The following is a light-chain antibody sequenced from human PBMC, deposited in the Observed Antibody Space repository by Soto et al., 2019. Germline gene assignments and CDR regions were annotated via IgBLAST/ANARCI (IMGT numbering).Light chain of an antibody. CDR3: QQYGRSPLMYT. V-gene: IGKV3-20*01. Sequence: ENVLTQSPGTLSLSPGERATLSCRASQSVDSNFLAWYQQKPGQAPRLLVYGASTRAAGVPDRFSGSGSGTDFTLTITRLEPADFAVYSCQQYGRSPLMYTFGQGTKLGVK. J-gene: IGKJ2*01. CDR2: GAS. CDR1: QSVDSNF.